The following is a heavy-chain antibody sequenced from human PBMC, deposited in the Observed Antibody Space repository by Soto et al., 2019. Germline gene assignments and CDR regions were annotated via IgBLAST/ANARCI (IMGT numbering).Heavy chain of an antibody. CDR3: AREHPMVRGVEIDY. CDR2: INHSGST. Sequence: QVQLQQWGAGLLKPSETLSLTCAVYGGSFSGYYWSWIRQPPGKGLEWIGEINHSGSTNYNPSLKSRVTISVDTSKNQFSLKLSSVTAADTAVYYCAREHPMVRGVEIDYWGQGTLVTVSS. J-gene: IGHJ4*02. D-gene: IGHD3-10*01. CDR1: GGSFSGYY. V-gene: IGHV4-34*01.